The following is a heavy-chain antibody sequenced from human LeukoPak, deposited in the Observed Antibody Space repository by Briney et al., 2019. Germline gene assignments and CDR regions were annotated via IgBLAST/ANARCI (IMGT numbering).Heavy chain of an antibody. Sequence: PSETLSLTCSVSGASISAYHWSWIRQPAGKGLEWIGLIYSSGGTHYIPSLKSRLTMSVDTSKNQFSLKLNSVTPADTAVYYCARDYSYPDYWGQGTLVTVSS. CDR1: GASISAYH. V-gene: IGHV4-4*07. CDR2: IYSSGGT. J-gene: IGHJ4*02. CDR3: ARDYSYPDY. D-gene: IGHD5-18*01.